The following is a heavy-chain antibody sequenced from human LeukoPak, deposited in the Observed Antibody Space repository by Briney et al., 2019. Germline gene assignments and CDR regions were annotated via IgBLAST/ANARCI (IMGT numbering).Heavy chain of an antibody. D-gene: IGHD3-3*01. CDR3: ARCSTDDFWSGYQSSGPYYFDY. V-gene: IGHV4-34*01. J-gene: IGHJ4*02. CDR2: INHSGST. CDR1: GGSFSGYY. Sequence: KPSETLSLTCAVYGGSFSGYYWSWIRQPPGKGLEWIGEINHSGSTNYNPSLKSRVTISVDTSKNQFSLKLSSVTAADTAVYYCARCSTDDFWSGYQSSGPYYFDYWGQGTLVTVSS.